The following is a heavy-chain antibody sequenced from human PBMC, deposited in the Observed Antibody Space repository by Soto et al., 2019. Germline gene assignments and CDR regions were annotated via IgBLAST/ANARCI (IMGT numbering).Heavy chain of an antibody. CDR1: RFSFSDYG. J-gene: IGHJ4*02. CDR3: AKGGRYRAFDL. CDR2: ISYEGSAQ. D-gene: IGHD6-19*01. V-gene: IGHV3-30*18. Sequence: QVPLVESGGGVVQPGGSLRLSCAASRFSFSDYGMHWVRQAPGKGLEWVAVISYEGSAQYYVDSVKGRFTIARDKSKNMLYLQMNSLRAEDTAVYYCAKGGRYRAFDLWGQGTLVNVSS.